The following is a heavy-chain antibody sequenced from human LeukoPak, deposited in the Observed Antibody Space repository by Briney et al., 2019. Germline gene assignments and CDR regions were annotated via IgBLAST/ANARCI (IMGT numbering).Heavy chain of an antibody. V-gene: IGHV3-30*02. CDR3: AKDLHYGSGSSLQH. Sequence: GGSLRLSCAASGFTFSSYGMHWVRQAPGKGLEWVTFIRFDGSNKYYADSVKGRFTISRDNSKNTLYLQMNSLRAEDTAVYYCAKDLHYGSGSSLQHWGQGTLVTVSS. D-gene: IGHD3-10*01. J-gene: IGHJ4*02. CDR1: GFTFSSYG. CDR2: IRFDGSNK.